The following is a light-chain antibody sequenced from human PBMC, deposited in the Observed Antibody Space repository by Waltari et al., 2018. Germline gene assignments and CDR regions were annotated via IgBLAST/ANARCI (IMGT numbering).Light chain of an antibody. J-gene: IGKJ2*01. CDR2: DAS. V-gene: IGKV3-11*01. CDR1: QNVNSF. CDR3: QQRGNLPET. Sequence: EIVLTQSPGTLSLSPGDRATLSCRASQNVNSFLAWYQQKRGQAPRLLIYDASKRATGIPDRISGSGSGTDFTLTISSLEPEDFAIYCCQQRGNLPETFGRGTRVEMK.